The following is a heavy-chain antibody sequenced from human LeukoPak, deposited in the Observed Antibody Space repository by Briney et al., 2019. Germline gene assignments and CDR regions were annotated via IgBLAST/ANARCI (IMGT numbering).Heavy chain of an antibody. CDR1: GGSISSNF. CDR2: TSASGST. CDR3: ARGGERGYSYPYY. V-gene: IGHV4-59*01. D-gene: IGHD5-18*01. J-gene: IGHJ4*02. Sequence: ASETLSLTCTVSGGSISSNFWSWIRQPPGKGLEWIAYTSASGSTNYNPSFKSRVSLSVETARNRFSLSMTSVTAADTAVYYCARGGERGYSYPYYWGQGTLVTVSS.